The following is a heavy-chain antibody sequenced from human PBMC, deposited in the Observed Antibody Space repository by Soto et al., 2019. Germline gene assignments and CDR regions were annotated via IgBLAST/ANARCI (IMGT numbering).Heavy chain of an antibody. J-gene: IGHJ4*02. Sequence: ESGGGVVQPGRSLRLSCAASGFTFSSYAMHWVRQAPGKGLEWVAVISYDGSNKYYADSVKGRFTISRDNSKNTLYLQMNSLRAEDTAVYYCARDIYDKALDYWGQGTLVTVSS. CDR3: ARDIYDKALDY. CDR2: ISYDGSNK. V-gene: IGHV3-30-3*01. D-gene: IGHD3-22*01. CDR1: GFTFSSYA.